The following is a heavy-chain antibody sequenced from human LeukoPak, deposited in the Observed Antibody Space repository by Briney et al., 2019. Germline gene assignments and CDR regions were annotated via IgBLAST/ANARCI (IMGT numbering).Heavy chain of an antibody. Sequence: GGSLRLSCAAAGFTFRSYAMSWVRQAPGKGLEWGSDISGSGGSTYYADSVKGRFTISRDNSKNTLYLQMNSLRAEDTAVYYCAKDRKVAAAAGTDYWGQGTLVTVSS. CDR2: ISGSGGST. V-gene: IGHV3-23*01. CDR3: AKDRKVAAAAGTDY. CDR1: GFTFRSYA. D-gene: IGHD6-13*01. J-gene: IGHJ4*02.